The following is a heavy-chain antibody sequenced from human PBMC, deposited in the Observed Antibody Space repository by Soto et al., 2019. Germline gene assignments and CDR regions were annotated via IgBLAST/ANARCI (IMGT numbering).Heavy chain of an antibody. Sequence: GGSLRLSCAASGFSFSSYEMNWVRQAPGKGLEWISYISRSGASTYYADSVKGRFTISRDNAANSLYLQTTSLRVADSAIYYCARSGYCSGGTCSGGWFDPWGQGTLVTVSS. V-gene: IGHV3-48*03. CDR1: GFSFSSYE. CDR2: ISRSGAST. CDR3: ARSGYCSGGTCSGGWFDP. J-gene: IGHJ5*02. D-gene: IGHD2-15*01.